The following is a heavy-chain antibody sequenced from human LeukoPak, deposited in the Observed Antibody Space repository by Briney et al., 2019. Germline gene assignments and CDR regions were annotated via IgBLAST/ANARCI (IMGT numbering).Heavy chain of an antibody. CDR2: IKQDGSEE. CDR3: ARFAETYYYDSSGYYNRAFDI. V-gene: IGHV3-7*01. J-gene: IGHJ3*02. Sequence: PGGSLRLSCAASGFTFSSYWMSWVRQAPGKGLEWVANIKQDGSEEYYVDSVKGRFTISRDNAKNSLYLQMNSLRAEDTAVYYCARFAETYYYDSSGYYNRAFDIWGQGTMVTVSS. D-gene: IGHD3-22*01. CDR1: GFTFSSYW.